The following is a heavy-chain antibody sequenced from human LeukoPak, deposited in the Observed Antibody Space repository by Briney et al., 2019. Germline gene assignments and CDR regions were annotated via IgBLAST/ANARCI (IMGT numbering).Heavy chain of an antibody. V-gene: IGHV3-21*01. J-gene: IGHJ4*02. CDR2: ISTSSSYI. CDR1: GFAFSSYS. CDR3: ARGWNSDYFDY. Sequence: PGGSLRLSCAAAGFAFSSYSMNWVRQAPGKGLEWVSSISTSSSYIYYADSVKGRFTISRDNAKNSLYLQMNSLRAEDTAVYYCARGWNSDYFDYWGQGTLVTVSS. D-gene: IGHD1-7*01.